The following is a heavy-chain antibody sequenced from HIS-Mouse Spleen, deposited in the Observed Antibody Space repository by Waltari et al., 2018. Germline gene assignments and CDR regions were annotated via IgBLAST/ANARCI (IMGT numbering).Heavy chain of an antibody. CDR2: IDYSGST. V-gene: IGHV4-39*07. Sequence: QLQLQESGPGLVKPSETLSLTCTVSGGSISSSSYYWGWIRKPPGKGLEWIGSIDYSGSTYTNPSPNSRVTISVDTSKNQFSLKLGSVTAADTAVYYCAREIPYSSSWYDWYFDLWGRGTLVTVSS. D-gene: IGHD6-13*01. J-gene: IGHJ2*01. CDR3: AREIPYSSSWYDWYFDL. CDR1: GGSISSSSYY.